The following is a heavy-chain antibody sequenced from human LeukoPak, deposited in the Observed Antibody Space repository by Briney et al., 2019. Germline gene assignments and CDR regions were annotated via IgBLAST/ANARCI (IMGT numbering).Heavy chain of an antibody. CDR2: IWYDGSNK. CDR1: GFTFSSYG. CDR3: AKLYSSGYPATDAFDI. D-gene: IGHD3-22*01. V-gene: IGHV3-30*02. Sequence: GGSLRLSCAASGFTFSSYGMHWVRQAPGKGLEWVAVIWYDGSNKYYADSVKGRFTISRDNSKNTLYLQMNSLRAEDTAVYYSAKLYSSGYPATDAFDIWGQGTMVTVSS. J-gene: IGHJ3*02.